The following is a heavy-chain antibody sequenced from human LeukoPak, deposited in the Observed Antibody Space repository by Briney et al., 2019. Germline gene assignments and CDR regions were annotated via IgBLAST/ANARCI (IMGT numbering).Heavy chain of an antibody. J-gene: IGHJ3*02. D-gene: IGHD2-21*02. CDR1: GGTFSSYA. CDR3: ARGAVVVTAGGAFDI. CDR2: IIPIFGTA. Sequence: GSSVKVSCKASGGTFSSYAISWVRHAPGQGLEWMGRIIPIFGTANYAQKFQGRVTITADKSTSTAYMELSSLRSEDTAVYYCARGAVVVTAGGAFDIWGQGTKVTVSS. V-gene: IGHV1-69*06.